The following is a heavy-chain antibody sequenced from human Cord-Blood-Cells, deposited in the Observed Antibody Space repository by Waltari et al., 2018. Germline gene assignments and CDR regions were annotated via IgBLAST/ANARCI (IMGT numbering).Heavy chain of an antibody. J-gene: IGHJ3*02. D-gene: IGHD4-4*01. CDR3: ARDTVTAFDI. V-gene: IGHV4-59*01. CDR2: IYYSGST. Sequence: QVQLQESGPGLVKPSETLSLTCTVSGGSISSYYWSWIRQPPGKGLEWIGYIYYSGSTNYNPSLKSRVTTSVDTSKNQFSLKLSSVTAADTAVYYCARDTVTAFDIWGQGTMVTVSS. CDR1: GGSISSYY.